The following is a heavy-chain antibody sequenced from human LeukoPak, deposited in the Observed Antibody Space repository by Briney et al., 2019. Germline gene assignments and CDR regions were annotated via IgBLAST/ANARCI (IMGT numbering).Heavy chain of an antibody. CDR1: GFTFDDYA. D-gene: IGHD5-12*01. CDR3: AKKVYSGYDLGEYYFDY. V-gene: IGHV3-9*01. Sequence: GGSLRLSCAASGFTFDDYAMHWVRQAPGKGLEWVSGISWNSGSIGYADSVKGRFTISRDNAKNSLYLQMNSLRAEDTALYYCAKKVYSGYDLGEYYFDYWGQGTLVTVSS. J-gene: IGHJ4*02. CDR2: ISWNSGSI.